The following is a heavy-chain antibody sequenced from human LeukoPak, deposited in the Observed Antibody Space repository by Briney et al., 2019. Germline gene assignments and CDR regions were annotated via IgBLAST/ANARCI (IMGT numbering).Heavy chain of an antibody. Sequence: GGSLRLSCAASGFTVSSNYMTWVRQAPGKGLEWVSIIYSGGSTYYADSVKGRFAISRDNSKNTLYLQMNSLRAEDTAVFYCARDLTGDAYFDYWGQGTLVTVSS. J-gene: IGHJ4*02. CDR3: ARDLTGDAYFDY. D-gene: IGHD7-27*01. CDR2: IYSGGST. V-gene: IGHV3-66*01. CDR1: GFTVSSNY.